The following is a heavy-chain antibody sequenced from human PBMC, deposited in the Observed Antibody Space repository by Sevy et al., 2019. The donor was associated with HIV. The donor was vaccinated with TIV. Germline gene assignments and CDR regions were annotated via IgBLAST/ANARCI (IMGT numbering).Heavy chain of an antibody. J-gene: IGHJ6*02. V-gene: IGHV3-9*01. D-gene: IGHD5-12*01. CDR2: ISWNSGSM. Sequence: GGSLRLSCAASGFTFDDYAMHWVRQAPGKGLERVSGISWNSGSMGYADSVKGRFTISRDNAKNSLYLQMNSLRAEDTALYYCAKATSGSIVATKTTYYYYYYGMDVWGQGTTVTVSS. CDR3: AKATSGSIVATKTTYYYYYYGMDV. CDR1: GFTFDDYA.